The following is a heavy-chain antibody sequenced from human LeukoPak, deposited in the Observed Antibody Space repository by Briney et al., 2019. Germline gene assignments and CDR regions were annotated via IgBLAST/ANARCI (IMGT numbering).Heavy chain of an antibody. CDR3: ARGGDYYGSGTLLNYYYMDV. CDR1: GFTFSSYT. D-gene: IGHD3-10*01. CDR2: ISSSTSYI. Sequence: GGSLRLSCAASGFTFSSYTMNWVRQAPGKGLEWVSSISSSTSYIYYADSVKGRFTISRDNAKNSLYLQMNSLRAEDTAVYYCARGGDYYGSGTLLNYYYMDVWGKGTTVTVSS. V-gene: IGHV3-21*01. J-gene: IGHJ6*03.